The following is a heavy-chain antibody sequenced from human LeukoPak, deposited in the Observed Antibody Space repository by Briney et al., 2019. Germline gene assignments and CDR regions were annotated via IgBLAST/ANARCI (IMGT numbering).Heavy chain of an antibody. CDR2: IKQDGSEN. V-gene: IGHV3-7*01. D-gene: IGHD2-15*01. CDR1: GFTFSTYA. CDR3: ARGLLGD. J-gene: IGHJ4*02. Sequence: PGGSLRLSCAASGFTFSTYAMNWVRQAPGRGLEWVAHIKQDGSENYYVDSVKGRFTISRDNAKNSLYLQMNSLRAEDTAVYYCARGLLGDWGQGTLVTVSS.